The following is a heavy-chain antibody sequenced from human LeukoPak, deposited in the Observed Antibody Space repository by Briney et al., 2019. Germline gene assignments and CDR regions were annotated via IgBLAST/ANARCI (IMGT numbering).Heavy chain of an antibody. CDR2: ITYSGGNT. CDR1: GFTFSSYA. Sequence: GGSLRLSCAASGFTFSSYAMSWVRQAPGKGLEWVSTITYSGGNTYYADSVKGRFTISRDNSKNTLYLQMNSLRAEDTAIYYCAKGRGNYRYDSDYWGQGTRVTVSS. V-gene: IGHV3-23*01. D-gene: IGHD3-3*01. J-gene: IGHJ4*02. CDR3: AKGRGNYRYDSDY.